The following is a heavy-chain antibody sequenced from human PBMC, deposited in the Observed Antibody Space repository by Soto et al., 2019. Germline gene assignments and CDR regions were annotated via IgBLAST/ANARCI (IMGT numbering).Heavy chain of an antibody. D-gene: IGHD2-2*01. CDR2: IYYSGST. CDR1: GGSISSGGYY. V-gene: IGHV4-31*03. Sequence: SETLSLTCTVSGGSISSGGYYWTWIRQHPGKGLEWIGYIYYSGSTYYNPSLKSRVTISVDTSRNQFFLKLSSVTAADTAVYYFARAVPTATLAMDYWGQGALVTVSS. CDR3: ARAVPTATLAMDY. J-gene: IGHJ4*02.